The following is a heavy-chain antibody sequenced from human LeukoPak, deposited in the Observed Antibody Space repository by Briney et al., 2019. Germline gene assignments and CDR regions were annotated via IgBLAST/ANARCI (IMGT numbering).Heavy chain of an antibody. Sequence: GGSLRLSCAGSGFIFNNYAMHWVRQPPGKGLEWVSGISWNSGSIDYADSVKGRFTISRDNAKNSLYLQMSSLRAEDTAVYYCARDGFCTNGVCLLDYWGQGTLVTVSS. V-gene: IGHV3-9*01. CDR3: ARDGFCTNGVCLLDY. D-gene: IGHD2-8*01. CDR1: GFIFNNYA. J-gene: IGHJ4*02. CDR2: ISWNSGSI.